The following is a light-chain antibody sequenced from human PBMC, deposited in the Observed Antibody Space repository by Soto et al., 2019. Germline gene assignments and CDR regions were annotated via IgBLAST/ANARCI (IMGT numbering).Light chain of an antibody. V-gene: IGKV4-1*01. Sequence: DIEMTQSPDSLAVSLGERATINCKSSQSVLYSSNNNNYLAWYQQKPGQPPKLLIYWASTRESGVPDRFSGSGSGTDFTLTISSLQAEDVAVYYCQQYYSTPRTFGQGTKVEIK. J-gene: IGKJ1*01. CDR2: WAS. CDR1: QSVLYSSNNNNY. CDR3: QQYYSTPRT.